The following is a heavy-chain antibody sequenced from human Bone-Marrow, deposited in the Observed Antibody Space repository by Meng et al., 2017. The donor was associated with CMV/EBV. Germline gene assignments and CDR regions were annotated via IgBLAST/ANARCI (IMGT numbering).Heavy chain of an antibody. CDR3: ARAVPAAMNNWFDP. J-gene: IGHJ5*02. D-gene: IGHD2-2*01. Sequence: GESLKISCAASGFTFSSYSMNWVRQAPGKGLEWVSSISSSSSYIYYADSVKDRFTISRDNAKNSLYLQMNSLRAEDTALYYCARAVPAAMNNWFDPWGQGTLVTVSS. V-gene: IGHV3-21*04. CDR2: ISSSSSYI. CDR1: GFTFSSYS.